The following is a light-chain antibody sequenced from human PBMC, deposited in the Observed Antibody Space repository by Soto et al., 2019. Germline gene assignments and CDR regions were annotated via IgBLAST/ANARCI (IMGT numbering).Light chain of an antibody. J-gene: IGKJ4*01. V-gene: IGKV3-11*01. CDR3: QHRENCPTGAT. CDR2: DAS. CDR1: QSISSY. Sequence: EIVLTQSPATLSVSPGERVTLSCRASQSISSYLAWYQQKPGQAPRRLIYDASNRATGIPARFSGSGSGTDFTLTISSIETEDFAVYYCQHRENCPTGATFGGGTKVEIK.